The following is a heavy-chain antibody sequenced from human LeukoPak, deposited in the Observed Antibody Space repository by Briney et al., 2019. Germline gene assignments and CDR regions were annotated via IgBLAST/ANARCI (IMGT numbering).Heavy chain of an antibody. CDR2: MNPNSGNT. J-gene: IGHJ4*02. CDR1: GYTFTSYD. D-gene: IGHD5-12*01. CDR3: TRDTKYSGYDSHFDY. Sequence: ASVKVSCKASGYTFTSYDINWVRQATGQGLEWMGWMNPNSGNTGYAQKFQGRVTMTRDTSISTTYMELSSLRSDDTAVYYCTRDTKYSGYDSHFDYWGQGTLVAVSS. V-gene: IGHV1-8*01.